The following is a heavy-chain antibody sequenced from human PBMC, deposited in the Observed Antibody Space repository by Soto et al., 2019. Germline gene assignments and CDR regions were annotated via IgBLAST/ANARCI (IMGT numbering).Heavy chain of an antibody. CDR3: AIYHLELFRFDY. CDR1: GCTFTSHG. V-gene: IGHV1-18*04. CDR2: ISLYNGNT. Sequence: AAVKVSCKTSGCTFTSHGISWVRQAPGQGLEWMGWISLYNGNTNYAQQFQGRVTMTTDISTSTAYMELRSLRSDDTAMYFCAIYHLELFRFDYWGQGTLVTVSS. D-gene: IGHD2-2*01. J-gene: IGHJ4*02.